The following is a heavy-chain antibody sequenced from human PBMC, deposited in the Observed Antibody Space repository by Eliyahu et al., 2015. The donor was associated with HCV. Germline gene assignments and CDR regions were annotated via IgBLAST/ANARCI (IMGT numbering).Heavy chain of an antibody. V-gene: IGHV4-34*01. CDR3: ARGRRGYNWFDP. CDR1: GGSFSGYY. J-gene: IGHJ5*02. CDR2: INHSGST. Sequence: QVQLQQWGAGLLKPSETLSLTCAVYGGSFSGYYWSWIRQPPGKGLEWIGEINHSGSTNYNPSLKSRVTISVDTSKNQFSLKLSSVTAADTAVYYCARGRRGYNWFDPWGQGTLVTVSS. D-gene: IGHD3-10*01.